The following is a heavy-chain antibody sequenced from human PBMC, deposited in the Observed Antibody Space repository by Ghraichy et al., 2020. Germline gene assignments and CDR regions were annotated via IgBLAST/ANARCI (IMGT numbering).Heavy chain of an antibody. V-gene: IGHV4-61*02. CDR3: ARDDCSSTSCLNWFDP. D-gene: IGHD2-2*01. CDR2: IYTSGST. J-gene: IGHJ5*02. Sequence: SETLSLTCTVSGGSITSGSYYWSWIRQPAGKGLEWIGRIYTSGSTNYNPSLKSRVTMSIDTSKNQFSLKLSTVTAADTAVYYCARDDCSSTSCLNWFDPWGQGTLVTVSS. CDR1: GGSITSGSYY.